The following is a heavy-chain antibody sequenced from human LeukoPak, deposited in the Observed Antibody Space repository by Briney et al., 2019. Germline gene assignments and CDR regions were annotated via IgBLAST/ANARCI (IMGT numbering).Heavy chain of an antibody. CDR1: GGSINSHDHY. CDR2: THYTVGT. CDR3: ATSGGDWFDP. J-gene: IGHJ5*02. V-gene: IGHV4-39*07. D-gene: IGHD3-10*01. Sequence: PSETLSLTCIASGGSINSHDHYWGWIRQPPGKGLEWIGTTHYTVGTYYNPSLKSRVTILVDTSNNQFSLKLNSVTAADTAFYYCATSGGDWFDPWGQGTLDIVSS.